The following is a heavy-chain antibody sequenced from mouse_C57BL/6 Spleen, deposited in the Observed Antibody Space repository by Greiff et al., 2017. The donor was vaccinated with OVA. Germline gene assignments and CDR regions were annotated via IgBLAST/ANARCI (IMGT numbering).Heavy chain of an antibody. D-gene: IGHD2-4*01. CDR2: IYWDDDK. CDR3: ARSPIYYDYDVGDAMDY. V-gene: IGHV8-12*01. CDR1: GFSLSTSGMG. J-gene: IGHJ4*01. Sequence: QVTLKVSGPGILQSSQTLSLTCSFSGFSLSTSGMGVSWIRQPSGKGLEWLAHIYWDDDKRYNPSLKSRLTISKDTSRNQVFLKITSVDTADTATYYCARSPIYYDYDVGDAMDYWGQGTSVTVSS.